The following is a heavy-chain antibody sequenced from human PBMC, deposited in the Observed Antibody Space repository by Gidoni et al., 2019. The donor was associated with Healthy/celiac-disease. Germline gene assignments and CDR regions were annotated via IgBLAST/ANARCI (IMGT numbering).Heavy chain of an antibody. Sequence: QLQLQESGPGLVKPSETLSLTRTVSGGSISSSSYYWGWIRQPPGKGLECIGSIYYSGSTYYTPSLKSRVTISVDTSKNQFSLKLSSVTAADTAVYYCARQLALVHPYCFDYWGQGTLVTVSS. CDR2: IYYSGST. J-gene: IGHJ4*02. CDR3: ARQLALVHPYCFDY. V-gene: IGHV4-39*01. D-gene: IGHD6-13*01. CDR1: GGSISSSSYY.